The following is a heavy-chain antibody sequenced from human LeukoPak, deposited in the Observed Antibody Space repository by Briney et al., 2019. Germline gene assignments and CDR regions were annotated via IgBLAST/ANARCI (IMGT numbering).Heavy chain of an antibody. CDR2: ISSSSSYI. Sequence: TGGSLRLSCAASGFTFNTYSMNWVRQAPGKGLEWVSSISSSSSYIYYADSVKGRFTISRDNAKNSLYLQMNSLRAEDTAVYYCARDGVGATTCFDYWGQGTLVTVSS. V-gene: IGHV3-21*01. CDR1: GFTFNTYS. CDR3: ARDGVGATTCFDY. J-gene: IGHJ4*02. D-gene: IGHD1-26*01.